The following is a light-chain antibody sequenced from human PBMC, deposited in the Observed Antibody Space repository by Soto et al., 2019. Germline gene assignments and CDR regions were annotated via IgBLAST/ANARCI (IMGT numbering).Light chain of an antibody. CDR1: QSVSSN. Sequence: IAMTQSPATLSVSPGERATLSCRASQSVSSNLAWYQQKPGQAPRLLIYGASTRATGIPARFSGSGSGTEFTLTISSLRSEDFAVYYCQQYSSSPSFGQGTRLEIK. CDR2: GAS. J-gene: IGKJ5*01. CDR3: QQYSSSPS. V-gene: IGKV3-15*01.